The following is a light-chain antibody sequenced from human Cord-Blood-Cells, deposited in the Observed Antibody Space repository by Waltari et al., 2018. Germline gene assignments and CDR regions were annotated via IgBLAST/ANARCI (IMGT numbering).Light chain of an antibody. CDR1: QGISSS. J-gene: IGKJ4*01. CDR2: AAS. V-gene: IGKV1-12*01. Sequence: IQMTQSPSSVSASVEDRVTITCRASQGISSSLGWYQQKPGNAPKLLIYAASSLQRGAPSRVSGSASGTDFTLSISSLQPEDFATYYCQQANSFPLTFGGATKVEIK. CDR3: QQANSFPLT.